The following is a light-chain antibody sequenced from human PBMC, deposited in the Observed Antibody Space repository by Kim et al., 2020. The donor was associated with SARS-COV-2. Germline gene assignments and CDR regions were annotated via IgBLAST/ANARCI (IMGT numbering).Light chain of an antibody. Sequence: EIVLTQSPGTLSLSAGERATLSCRASESISGRSLAWYQQKPSQPPRLVIYATSSRATGIPDRFTGSGSGTDFTLTISRLEPEDFAVYYCQQSANSPYTFGQGTKLEI. CDR1: ESISGRS. J-gene: IGKJ2*01. V-gene: IGKV3-20*01. CDR3: QQSANSPYT. CDR2: ATS.